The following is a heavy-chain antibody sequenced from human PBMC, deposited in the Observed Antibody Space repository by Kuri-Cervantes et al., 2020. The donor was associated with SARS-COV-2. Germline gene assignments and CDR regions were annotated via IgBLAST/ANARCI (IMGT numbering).Heavy chain of an antibody. CDR3: ARVRCISVSCFSAYPLDV. V-gene: IGHV1-69*13. D-gene: IGHD2-2*01. J-gene: IGHJ6*02. CDR2: IIPIFGTA. CDR1: GGTFISYG. Sequence: SVKVSFKASGGTFISYGISWVRQARGQGLEWMGGIIPIFGTANYAQKFQGRVTITADESSSTACMELSSLRSEDTAVFYCARVRCISVSCFSAYPLDVWGQGTTVTASS.